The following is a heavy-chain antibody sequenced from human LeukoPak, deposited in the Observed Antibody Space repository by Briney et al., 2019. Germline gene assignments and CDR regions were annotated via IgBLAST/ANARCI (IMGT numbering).Heavy chain of an antibody. CDR3: ARPNYRGGSGSYGGTNWFDT. D-gene: IGHD3-10*01. CDR2: ISGYNGNT. J-gene: IGHJ5*02. V-gene: IGHV1-18*01. Sequence: ASVKVSCKASGYTFTSYGISWVRQAPGQGLEWMGWISGYNGNTNYAQKVQGRVTMTTDTSTSTAYMELRSLRSDDTAVYYCARPNYRGGSGSYGGTNWFDTWGPGTLVTVSS. CDR1: GYTFTSYG.